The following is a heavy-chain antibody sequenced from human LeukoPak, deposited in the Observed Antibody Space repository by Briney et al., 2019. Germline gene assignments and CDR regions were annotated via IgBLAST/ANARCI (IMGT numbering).Heavy chain of an antibody. V-gene: IGHV1-2*02. CDR2: INPNSGGT. J-gene: IGHJ4*02. CDR3: ARDLGAQYNSSSGFDY. D-gene: IGHD6-6*01. CDR1: GYTFTGYY. Sequence: ASVKVSCKASGYTFTGYYMHWVRQAPGQGLEWMGWINPNSGGTNYAQKFQGRVTMTRDTSISTAYMELSRLRSDDTAVYYCARDLGAQYNSSSGFDYWGQGTLVTVSS.